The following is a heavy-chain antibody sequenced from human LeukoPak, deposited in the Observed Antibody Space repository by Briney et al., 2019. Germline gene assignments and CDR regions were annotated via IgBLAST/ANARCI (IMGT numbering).Heavy chain of an antibody. CDR1: GFTFSSYA. D-gene: IGHD3-10*01. CDR2: ISWNSDHDYI. V-gene: IGHV3-9*03. CDR3: ARGRGADDAFDI. J-gene: IGHJ3*02. Sequence: GGSLRLSCAASGFTFSSYAMSWVRQAPGKGLEWVARISWNSDHDYITYADSVKGRFTVSRESAKNSLYLQMNGLRPGDMALYYCARGRGADDAFDIWGQGTMVTVSS.